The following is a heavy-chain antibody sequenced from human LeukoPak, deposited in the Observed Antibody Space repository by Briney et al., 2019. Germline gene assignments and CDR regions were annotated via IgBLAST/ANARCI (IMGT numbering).Heavy chain of an antibody. J-gene: IGHJ5*02. CDR2: IYTSGST. CDR3: ARESSIVVVPAANRRGNWFDP. CDR1: GGSISSYY. Sequence: SSETLSLTCTVSGGSISSYYWSWIRQPAGKGLEWIGRIYTSGSTNYNPSLKSRVTISVDTSKNQFSLKLSSVTAADTAVYYCARESSIVVVPAANRRGNWFDPWGQGTLVTVSS. D-gene: IGHD2-2*01. V-gene: IGHV4-4*07.